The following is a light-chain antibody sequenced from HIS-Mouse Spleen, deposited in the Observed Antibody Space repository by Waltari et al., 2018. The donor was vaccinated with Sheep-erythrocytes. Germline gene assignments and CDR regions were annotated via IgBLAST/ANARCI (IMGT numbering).Light chain of an antibody. CDR3: CSYAGSSTPWV. CDR1: SRDGGSYHL. J-gene: IGLJ3*02. Sequence: QSALTQPASVSGSPGQSITISCTGTSRDGGSYHLLLWYQQHPGKAPKLMIYEGSKRPSGVSNRFSGSKSGNTASLTISGLQAEDEADYYCCSYAGSSTPWVFGGGTKLTVL. V-gene: IGLV2-23*01. CDR2: EGS.